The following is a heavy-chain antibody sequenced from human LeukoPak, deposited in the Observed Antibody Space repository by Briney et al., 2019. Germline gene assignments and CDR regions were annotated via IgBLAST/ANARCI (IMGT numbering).Heavy chain of an antibody. Sequence: GGSLRLSCAASGFTFSSYWMSWVRQAPGKGLEWVANIKQDGSEKYYVDSVKGRFTISRDNAKNSLYLQMNSLRAEDTAVYCCARVLAYYGSGSYSYFDYWGQGTLVTVSS. D-gene: IGHD3-10*01. J-gene: IGHJ4*02. CDR3: ARVLAYYGSGSYSYFDY. CDR2: IKQDGSEK. CDR1: GFTFSSYW. V-gene: IGHV3-7*03.